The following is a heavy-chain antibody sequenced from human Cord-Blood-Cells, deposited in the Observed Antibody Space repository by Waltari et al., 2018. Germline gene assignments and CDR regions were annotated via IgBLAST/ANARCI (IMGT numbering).Heavy chain of an antibody. J-gene: IGHJ5*02. D-gene: IGHD6-13*01. CDR3: ARRRAAAGTGWFDP. Sequence: QVQLQESGPGLVKPSQTLSLTCTVSGGSISSGGYYWSWIRQHPGKGLEWIGYIYYSGSTYYNPSLKSRVTISVDTSKNQFSLKLSSVTAADTAVYYCARRRAAAGTGWFDPWGQGTLVTVSS. V-gene: IGHV4-31*03. CDR2: IYYSGST. CDR1: GGSISSGGYY.